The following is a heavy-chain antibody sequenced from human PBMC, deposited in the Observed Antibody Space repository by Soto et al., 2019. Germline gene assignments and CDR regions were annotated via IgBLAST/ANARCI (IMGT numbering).Heavy chain of an antibody. D-gene: IGHD6-6*01. J-gene: IGHJ4*02. Sequence: QVQLVQSGAEVKKPGSSVKVSCAASGGSLNNYAVSWVRRTPGQGFEWLGEIIPAFGTPNYAQKFQDRVTITADVLTNTVSMELSSLRSEDTAEYYCAREGLRRGALDYWGQGSLVTVSS. CDR3: AREGLRRGALDY. CDR2: IIPAFGTP. CDR1: GGSLNNYA. V-gene: IGHV1-69*01.